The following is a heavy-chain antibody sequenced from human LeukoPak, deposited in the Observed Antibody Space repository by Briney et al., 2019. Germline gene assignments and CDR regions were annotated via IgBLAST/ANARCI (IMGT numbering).Heavy chain of an antibody. D-gene: IGHD5-12*01. Sequence: ASETLSLTCTLSGGSISTYYWSWIRQPPGKGLEWIGYIYHSGSTNYNPSLKSRVTISVDTSKNQFSLKLSSVTAAGTAVYYCARGGGYASPIGYWGQGALVTVSS. CDR1: GGSISTYY. CDR3: ARGGGYASPIGY. J-gene: IGHJ4*02. CDR2: IYHSGST. V-gene: IGHV4-59*01.